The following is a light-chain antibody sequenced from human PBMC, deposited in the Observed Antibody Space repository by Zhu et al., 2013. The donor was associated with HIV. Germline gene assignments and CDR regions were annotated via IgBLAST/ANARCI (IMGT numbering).Light chain of an antibody. CDR1: QRISSY. J-gene: IGKJ4*01. CDR2: DAS. V-gene: IGKV3-11*01. CDR3: QQRSKWPPLT. Sequence: EIVLTQSPATLSLSPGERATLSCRASQRISSYLAWYQQNLGQAPRLLIYDASNRATGIPARFSGSGSGTDFTLTISSLEPEDFAVYYCQQRSKWPPLTFGGGTKVEIK.